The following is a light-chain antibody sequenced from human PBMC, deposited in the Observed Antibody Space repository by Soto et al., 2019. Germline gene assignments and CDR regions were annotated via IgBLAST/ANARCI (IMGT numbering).Light chain of an antibody. CDR3: QQYDSGRWT. CDR2: AAS. J-gene: IGKJ1*01. CDR1: QSISSTY. Sequence: EIVLTQSPATLSLSPGERATLSCRASQSISSTYLTWYHKRPGQAPMLLIYAASRRATVIPARFSGGGSGTDFSLTISRLETEDFAVYYCQQYDSGRWTFGLGTKVEIK. V-gene: IGKV3-20*01.